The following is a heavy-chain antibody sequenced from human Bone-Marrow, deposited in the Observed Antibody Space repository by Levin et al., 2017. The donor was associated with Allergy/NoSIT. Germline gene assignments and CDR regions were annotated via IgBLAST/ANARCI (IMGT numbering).Heavy chain of an antibody. D-gene: IGHD3-3*01. Sequence: GESLKISCAASGFTFSSYGMHWVRQAPGKGLEWVAVISYDGSNKYYADSVKGRFTISRDNSKNTLYLQMNSLRAEDTAVYYCAKADITIFGVDPPDYYYDGMDGWGQGTTVTVSS. V-gene: IGHV3-30*18. CDR1: GFTFSSYG. CDR3: AKADITIFGVDPPDYYYDGMDG. J-gene: IGHJ6*02. CDR2: ISYDGSNK.